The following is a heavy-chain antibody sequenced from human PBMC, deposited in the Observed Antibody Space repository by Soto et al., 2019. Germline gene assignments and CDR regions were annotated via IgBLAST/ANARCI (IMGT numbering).Heavy chain of an antibody. J-gene: IGHJ5*02. CDR3: ARGGQQLVPWFDP. V-gene: IGHV4-59*01. CDR2: IYYSGST. CDR1: GGSISSYY. D-gene: IGHD6-13*01. Sequence: QVQLQESGPGLVKPSETLSLTYTVSGGSISSYYWSWIRQPPGKGLEWIGYIYYSGSTNYNPSLKSRVTISVDTSKNQFSLKLSSVTAADTAVYYCARGGQQLVPWFDPWGQGTLVTVSS.